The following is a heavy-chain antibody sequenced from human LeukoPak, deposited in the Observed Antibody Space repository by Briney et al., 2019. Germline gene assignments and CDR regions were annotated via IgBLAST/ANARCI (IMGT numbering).Heavy chain of an antibody. D-gene: IGHD2-21*01. CDR1: GFTFSSYS. J-gene: IGHJ4*01. CDR3: ARAIALGPYDY. V-gene: IGHV3-21*01. CDR2: ISSSSSYI. Sequence: GGSLRLSCAASGFTFSSYSMNWVRQAPGKGLEWVSSISSSSSYIYYADSVKGRFTISRDNAKNSLYLQMNSLRAEDTAVYYCARAIALGPYDYWGQEPWSPSPQ.